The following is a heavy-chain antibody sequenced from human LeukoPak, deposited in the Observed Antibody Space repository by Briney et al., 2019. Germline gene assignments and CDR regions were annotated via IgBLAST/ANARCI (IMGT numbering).Heavy chain of an antibody. Sequence: SGGSLRLSCVASGFTFTKCAMSWIRQAPGKGLEWVSAISGSGGSTYYADSVKGRFTISRDNSKNTLYLQMNSLRAEDTAVYYCAKTYYGSGVAPYYFDYWGQGTLVTVSS. CDR2: ISGSGGST. D-gene: IGHD3-10*01. V-gene: IGHV3-23*01. J-gene: IGHJ4*02. CDR1: GFTFTKCA. CDR3: AKTYYGSGVAPYYFDY.